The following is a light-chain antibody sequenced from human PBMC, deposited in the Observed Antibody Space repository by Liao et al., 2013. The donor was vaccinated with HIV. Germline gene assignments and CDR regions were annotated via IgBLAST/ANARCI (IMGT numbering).Light chain of an antibody. CDR1: NIGGFS. V-gene: IGLV3-21*02. CDR3: QVWDSSSDRV. CDR2: YDS. Sequence: SYVLTQPPSVSVAPGETASIACGGPNIGGFSVHWYQQKPGQAPRLVVFYDSDRPSGIPERFSGSNSGNTATLTISRVEAGDEADYYCQVWDSSSDRVFGGGTKLTVL. J-gene: IGLJ2*01.